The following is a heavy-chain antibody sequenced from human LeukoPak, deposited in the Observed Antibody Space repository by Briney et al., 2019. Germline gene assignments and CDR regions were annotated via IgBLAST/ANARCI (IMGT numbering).Heavy chain of an antibody. CDR3: ARVGYSYGTFDY. CDR1: GGTFSSYA. CDR2: IIPIFGTA. D-gene: IGHD5-18*01. V-gene: IGHV1-69*01. J-gene: IGHJ4*02. Sequence: ASVKVSCKASGGTFSSYAIGWVRQAPGQGLEWMGGIIPIFGTANYAQKFQGRVTITADESTSTAYMEPSSLRSEDTAVYYCARVGYSYGTFDYWGQGTLVTVSS.